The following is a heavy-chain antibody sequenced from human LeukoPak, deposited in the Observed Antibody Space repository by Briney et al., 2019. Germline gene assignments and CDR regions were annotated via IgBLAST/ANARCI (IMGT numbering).Heavy chain of an antibody. Sequence: SVQVSCKASGGTFSSYAISWVRQAPGQGLEWMGRIIPIFGTANYAQKFQGRVTITTDESTSTAYMELSSLRSEDTAVYYCARDRLDYYDSILTFDYWGQGTLVTVSS. CDR3: ARDRLDYYDSILTFDY. D-gene: IGHD3-22*01. J-gene: IGHJ4*02. CDR2: IIPIFGTA. V-gene: IGHV1-69*05. CDR1: GGTFSSYA.